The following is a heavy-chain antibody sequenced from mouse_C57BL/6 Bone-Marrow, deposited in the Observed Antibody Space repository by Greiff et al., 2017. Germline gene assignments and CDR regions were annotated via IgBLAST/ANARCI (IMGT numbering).Heavy chain of an antibody. J-gene: IGHJ3*01. CDR3: TKSRDWFAY. V-gene: IGHV1-76*01. CDR1: GYTFTDYY. CDR2: IYPGSGNT. Sequence: LVESGAELVRPGASVKLSCKASGYTFTDYYINWVKQRPGQGLEWIARIYPGSGNTYYNEKFKGKATLTADKSSSTAYMQLSSLTSGDSSVYFCTKSRDWFAYWGHGTLVTVSA.